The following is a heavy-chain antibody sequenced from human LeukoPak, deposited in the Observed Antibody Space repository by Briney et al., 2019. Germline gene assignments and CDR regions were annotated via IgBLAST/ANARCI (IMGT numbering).Heavy chain of an antibody. CDR3: ARARSVLRYFDWLNIQDNWFDP. Sequence: ASVKVSCKASGGTFSSYAISWVRQAPGQGLEWMGGIIPIFGTANYAQKFQGRVTITADESTSTAYMELSSLRSEDTAVYYCARARSVLRYFDWLNIQDNWFDPWGQGTLVTVSS. CDR2: IIPIFGTA. V-gene: IGHV1-69*13. J-gene: IGHJ5*02. D-gene: IGHD3-9*01. CDR1: GGTFSSYA.